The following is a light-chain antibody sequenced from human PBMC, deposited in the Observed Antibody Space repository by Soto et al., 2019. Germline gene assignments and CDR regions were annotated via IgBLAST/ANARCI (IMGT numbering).Light chain of an antibody. CDR2: LGS. CDR1: QSLLHTNGYNY. Sequence: EIVLTQSPGTLSLSPGDRATLSCRASQSLLHTNGYNYLDWYLQKPGQSPQLLVFLGSSRASGVPDRFSGSGSGTDFTLKISRVEAEDVGVYYCMQTLETSITFGHGTRLEIK. J-gene: IGKJ5*01. V-gene: IGKV2-28*01. CDR3: MQTLETSIT.